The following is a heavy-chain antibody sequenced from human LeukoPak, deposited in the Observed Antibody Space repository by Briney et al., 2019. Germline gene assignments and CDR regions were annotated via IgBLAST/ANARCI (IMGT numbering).Heavy chain of an antibody. CDR1: GYSFTNYW. CDR3: ARGGTSAAWVFDY. CDR2: IYPGDSVT. Sequence: GESLKISCKASGYSFTNYWIGWVRQMPGKGLEWMGIIYPGDSVTRYSPSFQGQVTISADKSISTACLQWSSLKASDTAMYYCARGGTSAAWVFDYWGQGTLVTVSS. D-gene: IGHD2-2*01. V-gene: IGHV5-51*01. J-gene: IGHJ4*02.